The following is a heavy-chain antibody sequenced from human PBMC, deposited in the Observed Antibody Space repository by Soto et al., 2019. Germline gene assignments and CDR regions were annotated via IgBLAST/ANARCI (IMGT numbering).Heavy chain of an antibody. J-gene: IGHJ4*02. CDR2: ITGAGSET. D-gene: IGHD5-12*01. V-gene: IGHV3-74*01. CDR1: GFTFSSYW. CDR3: PSGNSGYGTFDY. Sequence: GGSLRLSCAASGFTFSSYWMHWVRQAPGKGLVWVSRITGAGSETNYADSVKGRFTISRNDAKKTQYLQLNSLRAEDTAVYYCPSGNSGYGTFDYWGQGTRVTVSS.